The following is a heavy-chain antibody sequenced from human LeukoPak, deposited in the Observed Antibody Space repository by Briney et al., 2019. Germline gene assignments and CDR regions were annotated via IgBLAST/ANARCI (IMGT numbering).Heavy chain of an antibody. CDR1: GFSFCYYA. Sequence: GGSLRLSCAASGFSFCYYAMHWVRQAPGKGLEWVSLITANGDSTYYADSVKGRFTISRDNAKNSLYLQMNSLRAEDTAVYYCARSIVLGGDFFSSGWHNYGMDVWGQGTTVTVSS. V-gene: IGHV3-43*02. D-gene: IGHD2-21*02. CDR2: ITANGDST. CDR3: ARSIVLGGDFFSSGWHNYGMDV. J-gene: IGHJ6*02.